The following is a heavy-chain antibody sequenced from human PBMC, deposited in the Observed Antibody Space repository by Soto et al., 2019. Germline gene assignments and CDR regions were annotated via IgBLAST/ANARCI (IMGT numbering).Heavy chain of an antibody. J-gene: IGHJ6*02. D-gene: IGHD3-22*01. CDR2: IIPIFGTA. CDR3: ARDREDSSGYYPLYYYGMDV. CDR1: GGTFSSYA. Sequence: QVQLVQSGAEVKKPGSSVKVSCKASGGTFSSYAISWVRQAPGQGLEWMGGIIPIFGTANYAQKFQGRVTITADESTSTAYMELSSLRSEDTDVYYCARDREDSSGYYPLYYYGMDVWGQGTTVTVSS. V-gene: IGHV1-69*12.